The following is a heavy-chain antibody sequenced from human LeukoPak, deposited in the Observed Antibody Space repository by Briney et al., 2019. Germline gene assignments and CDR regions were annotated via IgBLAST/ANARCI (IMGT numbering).Heavy chain of an antibody. J-gene: IGHJ5*02. D-gene: IGHD1-26*01. Sequence: ASVKVSCKASGGTFSSYAVSWVRQAPGQGLEWMGGIIPIFGTANYAQKFQGRVTITTDESTSTAYMELSSLRSEDTAVYYCARDVGGSYYNWFDPWGQGPWSPSPQ. V-gene: IGHV1-69*05. CDR1: GGTFSSYA. CDR2: IIPIFGTA. CDR3: ARDVGGSYYNWFDP.